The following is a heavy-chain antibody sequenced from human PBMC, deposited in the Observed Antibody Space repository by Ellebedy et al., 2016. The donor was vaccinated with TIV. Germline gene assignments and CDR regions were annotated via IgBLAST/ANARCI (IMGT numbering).Heavy chain of an antibody. CDR2: IYPGDSDT. V-gene: IGHV5-51*01. D-gene: IGHD3-9*01. Sequence: GESLKISXKASGYSFTTYWIGWVRQMPGKGQEWMGTIYPGDSDTRYSPSFQGQVTISADKSISTAYLQWSSLKASDTAMYYCARYDSDGGAFDIWGQGTMVTVSS. J-gene: IGHJ3*02. CDR3: ARYDSDGGAFDI. CDR1: GYSFTTYW.